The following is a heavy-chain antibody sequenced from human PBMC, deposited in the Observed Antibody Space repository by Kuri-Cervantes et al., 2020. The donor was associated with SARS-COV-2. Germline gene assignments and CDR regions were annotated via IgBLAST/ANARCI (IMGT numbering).Heavy chain of an antibody. V-gene: IGHV3-11*03. CDR3: ARGQQLIDY. CDR2: ISSSSSYT. D-gene: IGHD6-13*01. J-gene: IGHJ4*02. Sequence: GESLKISCAASGFTFSDYYMSWIRQAPGKGLEWVSYISSSSSYTNYADSMKGRFTISRDNAKNSLYLQMNSLRAEDTAVYYCARGQQLIDYWGQGTLVTVSS. CDR1: GFTFSDYY.